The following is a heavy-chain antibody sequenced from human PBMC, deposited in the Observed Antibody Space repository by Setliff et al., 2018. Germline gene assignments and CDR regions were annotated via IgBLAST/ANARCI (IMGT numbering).Heavy chain of an antibody. J-gene: IGHJ4*02. CDR1: GFTFSKYG. CDR2: IRYDGSHK. CDR3: AKDLHWGFDY. V-gene: IGHV3-30*02. Sequence: PGGSLRLSCAASGFTFSKYGMHWVRQAPGKGLEWVAFIRYDGSHKYYADSVKGRFTISRDYSKNTLYLQMNSLRAEDTAVYYCAKDLHWGFDYWGLGTLVTVSS. D-gene: IGHD7-27*01.